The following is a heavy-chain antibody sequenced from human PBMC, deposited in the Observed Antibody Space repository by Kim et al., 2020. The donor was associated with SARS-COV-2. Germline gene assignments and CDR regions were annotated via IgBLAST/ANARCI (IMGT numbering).Heavy chain of an antibody. J-gene: IGHJ4*02. D-gene: IGHD1-1*01. V-gene: IGHV3-23*01. CDR3: AKDMALSGLFGY. Sequence: YYADSVKGRFTISRDNSKNTLYLQMNSLRAEDTTVYYCAKDMALSGLFGYWGQRTLVTVSS.